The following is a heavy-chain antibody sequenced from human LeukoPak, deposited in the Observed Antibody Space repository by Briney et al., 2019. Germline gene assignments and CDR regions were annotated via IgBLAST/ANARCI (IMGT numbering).Heavy chain of an antibody. CDR3: RVPPPFTMYYMDV. J-gene: IGHJ6*03. CDR2: ISNSEVSSITESGDGT. V-gene: IGHV3-23*01. CDR1: GFTLENYA. D-gene: IGHD5-24*01. Sequence: GGSLRLSCGASGFTLENYAINWVRQAPGKGLEWVSAISNSEVSSITESGDGTYHADSVKGRFTISRDSSKNTVSLQMNSLRAEDTAIYCARVPPPFTMYYMDVWGKGTPVIVSS.